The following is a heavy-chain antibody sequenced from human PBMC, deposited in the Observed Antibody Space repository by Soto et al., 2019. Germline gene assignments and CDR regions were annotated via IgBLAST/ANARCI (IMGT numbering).Heavy chain of an antibody. Sequence: EVHLLQSGGGLVQPGGSLRLSCATSGLSFSTYGMSWVRQAPEKGLEWVSAITDSGVNTFYADAVKGRFTISRDNSKNTXXLXXXXXXXXXXXXXXXXXXXXXXXPXPDAFDIWGHGTMVTVSS. CDR1: GLSFSTYG. J-gene: IGHJ3*02. CDR3: XXXXXXXXPXPDAFDI. V-gene: IGHV3-23*01. CDR2: ITDSGVNT.